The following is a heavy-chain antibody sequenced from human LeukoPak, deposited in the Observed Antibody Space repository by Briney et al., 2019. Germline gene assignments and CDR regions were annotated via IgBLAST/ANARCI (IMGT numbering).Heavy chain of an antibody. CDR1: GFRFKNFG. CDR3: AKDVRRAEYCSATTCYTSSFDY. D-gene: IGHD2-2*02. Sequence: GESLRLSCAASGFRFKNFGMTWVRQAPGKGLEWVSTISASGGGAYYADSVKGRFTIYRDNSKDTLSLQMNTLRAEDTAVYYCAKDVRRAEYCSATTCYTSSFDYWGQGTLVTVSS. V-gene: IGHV3-23*01. CDR2: ISASGGGA. J-gene: IGHJ4*02.